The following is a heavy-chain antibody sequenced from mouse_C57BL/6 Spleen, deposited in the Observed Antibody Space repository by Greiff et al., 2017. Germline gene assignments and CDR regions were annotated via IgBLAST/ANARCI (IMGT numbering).Heavy chain of an antibody. CDR3: SSKGGPYNGSSYELYFDY. V-gene: IGHV2-3*01. Sequence: QVQLKESGPGLVAPSQSLSITCTVSGFSLTSYGVSWVRQPPGKGLEWLGVIWGDGSTNYHSALISRLSISKDNSKSQVFLKLNSLQTDDTATYYCSSKGGPYNGSSYELYFDYWGQGTTLTVSS. CDR1: GFSLTSYG. CDR2: IWGDGST. J-gene: IGHJ2*01. D-gene: IGHD1-1*01.